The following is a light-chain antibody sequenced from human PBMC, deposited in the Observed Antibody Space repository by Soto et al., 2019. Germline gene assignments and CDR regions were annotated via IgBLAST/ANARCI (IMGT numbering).Light chain of an antibody. CDR2: SND. Sequence: QSVLTQPPSASGTPGQRVTISCSGSSSNIGSHTVNWYQHLPGTAPKLLIYSNDQWPSGVPDRFSGSKSGTSASLAISGLQSADEADYYCSAWDDSLNVVVFGGGTKLTVL. J-gene: IGLJ2*01. CDR1: SSNIGSHT. V-gene: IGLV1-44*01. CDR3: SAWDDSLNVVV.